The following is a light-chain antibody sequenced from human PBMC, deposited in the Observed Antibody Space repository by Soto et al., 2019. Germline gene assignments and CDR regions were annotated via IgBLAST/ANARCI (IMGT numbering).Light chain of an antibody. CDR1: QSVSTN. J-gene: IGKJ4*01. CDR3: QQYHDWPLT. V-gene: IGKV3-15*01. CDR2: GAS. Sequence: EVVMTQSPATLSVSLGGGATLSCRASQSVSTNLAWYQQKPGQTPRLLFYGASTSSTGIPDRFSGGGSGTEFTLTISSLQSEDSAVYYCQQYHDWPLTFGGGTKVEI.